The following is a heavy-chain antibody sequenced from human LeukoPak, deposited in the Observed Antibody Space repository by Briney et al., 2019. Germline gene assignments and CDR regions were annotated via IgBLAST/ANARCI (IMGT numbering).Heavy chain of an antibody. Sequence: SETLSLTCTVSGGSISSYLWSWIRQPPGKGPEWIGYISSSGSINYNPSLKSRVTISVDTSKNQFSLKLSSVTAADTAVYYCARDKSLRGNWFGNDYWGQGTLVTVSS. V-gene: IGHV4-59*01. CDR2: ISSSGSI. J-gene: IGHJ4*02. CDR1: GGSISSYL. CDR3: ARDKSLRGNWFGNDY. D-gene: IGHD3-10*01.